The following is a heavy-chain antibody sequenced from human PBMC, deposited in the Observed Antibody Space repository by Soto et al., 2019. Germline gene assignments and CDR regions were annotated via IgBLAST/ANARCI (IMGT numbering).Heavy chain of an antibody. Sequence: GGSLRLSCAASGFTFSSYYMNWVRQAPGKGLEWISYITDTGGTINYADSVKGRFTTSRDNARNSLFLQMNSLRAEDTAVYYCARGHYYGMDVWGQGTTVTVSS. CDR3: ARGHYYGMDV. CDR2: ITDTGGTI. J-gene: IGHJ6*02. CDR1: GFTFSSYY. V-gene: IGHV3-48*01.